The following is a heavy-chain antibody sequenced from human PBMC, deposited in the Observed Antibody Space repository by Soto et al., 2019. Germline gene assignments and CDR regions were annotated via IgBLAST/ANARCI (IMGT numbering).Heavy chain of an antibody. CDR1: GYTFTNYG. J-gene: IGHJ4*02. V-gene: IGHV1-18*01. D-gene: IGHD3-10*01. CDR3: ASMVRGVISDDY. CDR2: ISAYNGDT. Sequence: ASVKVSCKASGYTFTNYGITWVRQAPGQGLEWMGWISAYNGDTHYTQRLQGRVTMTTDTSTSTAYMELRGLRSDDTAVYYCASMVRGVISDDYWGQGTLVTVSS.